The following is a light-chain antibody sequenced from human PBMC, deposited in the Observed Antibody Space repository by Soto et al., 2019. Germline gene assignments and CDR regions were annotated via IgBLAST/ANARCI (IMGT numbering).Light chain of an antibody. CDR3: QQYGSSPT. CDR1: QNVNYNY. CDR2: VTS. Sequence: VLTQSPGTLSLSPGERATLSCRATQNVNYNYLAWYQQKPGQAPRLLIYVTSTRATGIPDRFSGSGSGTDFTLTISSLEPEDFAVYYCQQYGSSPTFGQGTKVDIK. V-gene: IGKV3-20*01. J-gene: IGKJ1*01.